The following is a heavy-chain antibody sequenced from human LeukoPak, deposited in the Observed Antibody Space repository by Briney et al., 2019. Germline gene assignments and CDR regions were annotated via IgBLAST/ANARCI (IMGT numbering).Heavy chain of an antibody. Sequence: SETLSLTCTVSGGSSSPYYWTWIRQPPGKGLEWIGNIHTSGSTDYNPSLKSRVTMSVDTSKNQFSLRLSSVTAADTAVYYCVRPGQSSWWVYFNYWGQGTVVIVSS. J-gene: IGHJ4*02. D-gene: IGHD2-15*01. CDR1: GGSSSPYY. CDR3: VRPGQSSWWVYFNY. V-gene: IGHV4-4*09. CDR2: IHTSGST.